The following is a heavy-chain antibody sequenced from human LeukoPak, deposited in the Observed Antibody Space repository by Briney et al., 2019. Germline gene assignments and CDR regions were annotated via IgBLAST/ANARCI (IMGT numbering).Heavy chain of an antibody. CDR1: GFTFSSYA. D-gene: IGHD5/OR15-5a*01. V-gene: IGHV3-23*01. J-gene: IGHJ4*02. CDR2: ISGSGGST. CDR3: ARETGSAVGSTDFDY. Sequence: TGGSLRLSCAASGFTFSSYAMSWVRQAPGKGLEWVSAISGSGGSTYYADSVKGRFTISRDNSKNTVYLQMNSLRAEDTAVFYCARETGSAVGSTDFDYWGQGALVTVSS.